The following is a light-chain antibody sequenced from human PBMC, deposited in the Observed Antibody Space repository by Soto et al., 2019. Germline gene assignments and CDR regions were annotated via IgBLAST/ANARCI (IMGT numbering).Light chain of an antibody. J-gene: IGKJ2*01. CDR2: AAS. V-gene: IGKV3-15*01. CDR1: QSVNSN. Sequence: EIVMTQSPATLSVSPGERASLSCRASQSVNSNLAWYQQKPGQAPRILIYAASTRATGVPGRFSGSGSRTEFTLTFISLQSEDFAVYYCQQYNKWPYTFGQGTKVDIK. CDR3: QQYNKWPYT.